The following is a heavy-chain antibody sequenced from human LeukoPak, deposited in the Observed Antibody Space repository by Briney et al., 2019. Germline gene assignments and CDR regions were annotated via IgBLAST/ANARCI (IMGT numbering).Heavy chain of an antibody. Sequence: SETLSLTCTVSGVSISNYYWSWVRQPAGKGLGWVGRIYTSGSTNYNPSLKSRVTMSVDTSKNQFSLKLSSVTAADTAVYYCARAPGEGMTTVTIIDYWGQGTLVTVSS. CDR3: ARAPGEGMTTVTIIDY. D-gene: IGHD4-17*01. CDR2: IYTSGST. J-gene: IGHJ4*02. V-gene: IGHV4-4*07. CDR1: GVSISNYY.